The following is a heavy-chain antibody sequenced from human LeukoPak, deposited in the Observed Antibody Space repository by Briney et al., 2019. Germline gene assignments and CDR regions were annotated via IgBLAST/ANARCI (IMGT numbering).Heavy chain of an antibody. J-gene: IGHJ4*02. CDR3: ARHRSKWLQSSFDY. CDR2: IYTSGST. D-gene: IGHD5-24*01. Sequence: SETLSLTCTVSGGSISSYYWSWIRQPAGKGLEWIGRIYTSGSTNYNPSLKSRVTMSVDTSRNQFSLKLNSVTAADTAVYYCARHRSKWLQSSFDYWGQGILVTVSS. V-gene: IGHV4-4*07. CDR1: GGSISSYY.